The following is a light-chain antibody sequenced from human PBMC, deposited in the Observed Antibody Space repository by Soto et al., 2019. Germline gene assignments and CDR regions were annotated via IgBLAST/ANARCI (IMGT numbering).Light chain of an antibody. CDR1: QTASSSH. J-gene: IGKJ2*01. CDR2: DAS. Sequence: EIVLTQSPGALSLSPGERATLSCTASQTASSSHLAWYQQKPGQAPRLHIYDASSRATGISDRFSGSGSGTDFTLTISSLEPEDFAVYYCQQYGRSPYTFGQGTKVEIK. CDR3: QQYGRSPYT. V-gene: IGKV3-20*01.